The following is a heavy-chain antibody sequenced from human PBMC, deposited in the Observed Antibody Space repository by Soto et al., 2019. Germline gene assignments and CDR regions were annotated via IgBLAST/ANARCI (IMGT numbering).Heavy chain of an antibody. D-gene: IGHD3-22*01. J-gene: IGHJ4*02. V-gene: IGHV4-59*08. CDR3: ERHRREYSYDSSGYPDY. CDR1: GSSISSYY. CDR2: IYYSGST. Sequence: PSDTLSLTCTVSGSSISSYYWSWIRQPPGKGLEWIGYIYYSGSTNYNPSLKSRVTISVDTSKNQFSLKLSSVTAADTAVYYCERHRREYSYDSSGYPDYWGQGTLVTVSS.